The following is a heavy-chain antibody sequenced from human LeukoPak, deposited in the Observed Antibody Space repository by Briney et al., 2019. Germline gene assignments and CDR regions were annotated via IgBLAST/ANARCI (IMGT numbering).Heavy chain of an antibody. Sequence: GGSLRLSCVASGFRFGRDWISWVRQAPGKGLEWVACVKQDGTEKNYVVSVWGRFTVSVDNGKNSLYLQMNSLRAEDTAKYYCAALDSTKSVLWGRGTAVIVSS. CDR1: GFRFGRDW. CDR3: AALDSTKSVL. D-gene: IGHD2-2*01. V-gene: IGHV3-7*01. J-gene: IGHJ1*01. CDR2: VKQDGTEK.